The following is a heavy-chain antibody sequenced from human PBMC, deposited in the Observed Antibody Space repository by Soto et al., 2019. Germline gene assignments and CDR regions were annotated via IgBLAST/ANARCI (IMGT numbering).Heavy chain of an antibody. V-gene: IGHV4-39*01. CDR1: GGSISSSSYY. D-gene: IGHD5-18*01. CDR2: IYYSGST. J-gene: IGHJ5*02. CDR3: ARSSTVDTARVGFWFDP. Sequence: SETLSLTCTVSGGSISSSSYYWGWIRQPPGKGLEWIGSIYYSGSTYYNPSLKSRVTISVDTSKHQFSLKLSSVTAADTAVYYCARSSTVDTARVGFWFDPWGQGTLVTVSS.